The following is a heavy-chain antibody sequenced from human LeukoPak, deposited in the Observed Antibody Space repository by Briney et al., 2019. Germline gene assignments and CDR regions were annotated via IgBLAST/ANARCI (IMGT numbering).Heavy chain of an antibody. J-gene: IGHJ4*02. Sequence: AGGSLRLSCAASGFTFSSYGMSWVRQAPGKGLEWVSAISGSGGSTYYADSVKGRFTISRDNSKNTLYLQMNSLRAEDTAVYYCAKDLLNEYSSSWYDVTAPDYWGQGTLVTVSS. CDR3: AKDLLNEYSSSWYDVTAPDY. CDR2: ISGSGGST. CDR1: GFTFSSYG. D-gene: IGHD6-13*01. V-gene: IGHV3-23*01.